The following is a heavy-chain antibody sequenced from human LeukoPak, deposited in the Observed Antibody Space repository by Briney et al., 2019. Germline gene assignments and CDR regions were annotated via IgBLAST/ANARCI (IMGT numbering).Heavy chain of an antibody. CDR1: GFTFSSYE. V-gene: IGHV3-48*03. Sequence: PGGSLRLSCEASGFTFSSYEMNWVRQAPGKGLEWVSYISSSGKNIYYADSTKGRFTVFRDNAKTTLYLQMNSLRAEDTAVYYCATTSIAAAVPGCFDYWGEGTLVTVFS. D-gene: IGHD6-13*01. CDR3: ATTSIAAAVPGCFDY. CDR2: ISSSGKNI. J-gene: IGHJ4*02.